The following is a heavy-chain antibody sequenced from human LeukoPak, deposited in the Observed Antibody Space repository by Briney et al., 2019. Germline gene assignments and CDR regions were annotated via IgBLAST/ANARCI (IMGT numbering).Heavy chain of an antibody. J-gene: IGHJ4*02. CDR2: IWYDGSNK. CDR1: GFTFSSYD. Sequence: GGSLRLSCAASGFTFSSYDMHWVREAPGKGLEWVAVIWYDGSNKYYADSVKGRFTISRDNSKNTLYLQMNSLRAEDTAVYYCAKDFRTNWNYFDYWGQGTLVTVSS. CDR3: AKDFRTNWNYFDY. V-gene: IGHV3-33*06. D-gene: IGHD1-1*01.